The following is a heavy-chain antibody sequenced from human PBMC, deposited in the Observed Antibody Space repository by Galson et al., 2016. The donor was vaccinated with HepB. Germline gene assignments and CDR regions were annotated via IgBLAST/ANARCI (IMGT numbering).Heavy chain of an antibody. D-gene: IGHD3-22*01. CDR1: SGSISTGGYY. V-gene: IGHV4-31*03. Sequence: TLSLTCSVSSGSISTGGYYWSWLRQHPGQGLEWIGHTYYSGTTSYNPSLQSRLSISIDTFKNQFSMNLTSVTVADTAVYYCARRVSGYFNSWGQGTLVTVSA. CDR2: TYYSGTT. CDR3: ARRVSGYFNS. J-gene: IGHJ5*02.